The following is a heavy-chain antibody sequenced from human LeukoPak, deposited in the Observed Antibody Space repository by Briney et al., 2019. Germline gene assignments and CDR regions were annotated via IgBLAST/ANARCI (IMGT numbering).Heavy chain of an antibody. D-gene: IGHD3-22*01. CDR2: ISSSSTI. J-gene: IGHJ4*02. V-gene: IGHV3-48*02. CDR3: ARSSGHAFPDY. CDR1: GFIFHTYN. Sequence: PGGSLRLSCAASGFIFHTYNTKWVRQAPGKGLEWVSYISSSSTIYYADSVKGRFTISRDNAKNSLYLQMDSLTDEDTAVYYCARSSGHAFPDYWGQGTLVTVSS.